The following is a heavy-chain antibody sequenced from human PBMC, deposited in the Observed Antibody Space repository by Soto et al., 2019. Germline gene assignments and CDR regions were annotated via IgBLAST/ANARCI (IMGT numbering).Heavy chain of an antibody. D-gene: IGHD5-12*01. CDR3: VHGYYFDY. J-gene: IGHJ4*02. V-gene: IGHV3-23*01. CDR1: GFTFSNYA. Sequence: GGSLRLSCAASGFTFSNYAMSWVRQAPGQGLEWVSGITDSGRSTYYADSVKGRFTIPRDNSKNTLYLQMNSLRVEDTAVYYCVHGYYFDYWGQGTLVTVSS. CDR2: ITDSGRST.